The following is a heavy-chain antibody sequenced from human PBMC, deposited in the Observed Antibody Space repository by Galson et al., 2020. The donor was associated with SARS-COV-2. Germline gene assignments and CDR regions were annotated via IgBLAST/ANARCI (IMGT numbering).Heavy chain of an antibody. Sequence: GESLNISFAASGFSVGTRWISWDRRPPGQGLEWVSLIDAAGNPFYAVSIKGRFTIFRDNSKNIVFLQLNSLRRDDTAVYYCLREGDTIYPDYWGPGTPVTVSS. CDR3: LREGDTIYPDY. CDR1: GFSVGTRW. V-gene: IGHV3-53*03. J-gene: IGHJ4*02. CDR2: IDAAGNP. D-gene: IGHD3-10*01.